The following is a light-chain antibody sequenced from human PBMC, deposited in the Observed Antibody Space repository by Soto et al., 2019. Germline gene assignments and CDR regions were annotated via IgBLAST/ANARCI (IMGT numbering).Light chain of an antibody. Sequence: DIQMTQSPSSLSASVGDRVTITCRASQSISSYLNWYQQKPGKAPKLLIYAASSLQSGVPSRFSGSGSGPDFTLTISRLQPEDFATYDGQQSYTTPRTFGQGTKVEIK. V-gene: IGKV1-39*01. CDR1: QSISSY. CDR2: AAS. J-gene: IGKJ1*01. CDR3: QQSYTTPRT.